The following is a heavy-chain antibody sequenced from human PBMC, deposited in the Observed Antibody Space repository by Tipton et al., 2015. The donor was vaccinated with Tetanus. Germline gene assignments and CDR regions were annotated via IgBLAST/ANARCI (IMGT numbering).Heavy chain of an antibody. D-gene: IGHD2-15*01. J-gene: IGHJ5*02. CDR2: IYYSGST. V-gene: IGHV4-31*02. Sequence: LRLSCTVSGGSISSGGYYWSWIRQHPGKGLEWIGYIYYSGSTYYNPSLKSRVTISVDTSKNQFSLKLSSVTAADTAAYYCARDINRSRVAATANWFDPWGQGTLVTVSS. CDR1: GGSISSGGYY. CDR3: ARDINRSRVAATANWFDP.